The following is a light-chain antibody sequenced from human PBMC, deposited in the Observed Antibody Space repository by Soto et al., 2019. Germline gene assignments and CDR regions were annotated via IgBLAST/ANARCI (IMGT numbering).Light chain of an antibody. CDR2: DNN. CDR1: SSNIGADYD. Sequence: QSVLTQPPSVSGAPGQRVTISCTGSSSNIGADYDVHWYQQLPGTAPKLLIYDNNNRPSGVPDRFSGSKSGTSASLAITGLQTEDEADYYCQSYYTDLSAVVFGGGTKLTDL. J-gene: IGLJ2*01. CDR3: QSYYTDLSAVV. V-gene: IGLV1-40*01.